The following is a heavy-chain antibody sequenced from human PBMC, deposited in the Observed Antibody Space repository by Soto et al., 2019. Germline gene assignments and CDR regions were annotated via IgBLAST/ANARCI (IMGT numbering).Heavy chain of an antibody. Sequence: PGGSLRLSCAASGFTFSSYAMSWVRQAPGKGLEWVSAISGSGGSTYYADSVKGRFTISRDNSKNTLYLQMNSLRAEDTAVYYCAKDGLGSSGWYPFDYWGQGTLVTVSS. D-gene: IGHD6-19*01. V-gene: IGHV3-23*01. CDR2: ISGSGGST. CDR3: AKDGLGSSGWYPFDY. J-gene: IGHJ4*02. CDR1: GFTFSSYA.